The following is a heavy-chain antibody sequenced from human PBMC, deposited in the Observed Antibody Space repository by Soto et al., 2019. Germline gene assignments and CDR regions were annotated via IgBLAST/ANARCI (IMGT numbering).Heavy chain of an antibody. CDR3: AREGDSSGWYNWFDP. D-gene: IGHD3-22*01. V-gene: IGHV3-48*01. Sequence: EVQLVESGGGLVQPGGSLRLSCAASGFTFSTYSMNWVRQAPGKGLEWASYISISSSTIYYADSVKGRFTISGDNAKNSLYLQRNSLRAEDTAVYYCAREGDSSGWYNWFDPWGQGTLVTVSS. CDR1: GFTFSTYS. CDR2: ISISSSTI. J-gene: IGHJ5*02.